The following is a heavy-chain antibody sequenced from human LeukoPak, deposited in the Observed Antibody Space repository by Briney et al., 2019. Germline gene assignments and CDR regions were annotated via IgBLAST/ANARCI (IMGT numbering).Heavy chain of an antibody. Sequence: SETLSLTCTVSGGSISSSSYYWGWIRQPPGKGLEWIGSIYYSGSTYYNPSLKSRVTISVDTSKNQFSLKLSSVTAADTAVYYCARGAHYYGSGSYLYWGQGTLVTVSS. CDR2: IYYSGST. CDR1: GGSISSSSYY. J-gene: IGHJ4*02. CDR3: ARGAHYYGSGSYLY. D-gene: IGHD3-10*01. V-gene: IGHV4-39*01.